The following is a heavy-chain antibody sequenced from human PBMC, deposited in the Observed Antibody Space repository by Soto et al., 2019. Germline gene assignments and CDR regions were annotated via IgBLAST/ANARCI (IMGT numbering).Heavy chain of an antibody. CDR2: ICHSGCT. CDR3: AGDRGSSALTGAFDI. V-gene: IGHV4-4*02. D-gene: IGHD6-13*01. Sequence: QVQLQESGPGLVKSSGTLSLTCAVSGGSISSSIWWSWVRQPPGKRLEWIGEICHSGCTNSNPSLKSRDTPSVDKSKNQFSLKLSSVTVADTAVYYCAGDRGSSALTGAFDIWGQGTMVTVSS. J-gene: IGHJ3*02. CDR1: GGSISSSIW.